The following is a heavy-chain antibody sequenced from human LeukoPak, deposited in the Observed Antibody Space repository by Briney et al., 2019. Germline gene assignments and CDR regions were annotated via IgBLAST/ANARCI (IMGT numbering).Heavy chain of an antibody. V-gene: IGHV4-39*07. D-gene: IGHD3-22*01. CDR1: GGSISSSSYY. CDR2: IYYSGST. Sequence: SETLSLTCTVSGGSISSSSYYWGWIRQPPGKGLEWIGSIYYSGSTYYNPSLKSRVTISVDTSKNQFSLKLSSVTAADTAVYYCARSSYDSSGQFDYWGQGTLVTVSS. J-gene: IGHJ4*02. CDR3: ARSSYDSSGQFDY.